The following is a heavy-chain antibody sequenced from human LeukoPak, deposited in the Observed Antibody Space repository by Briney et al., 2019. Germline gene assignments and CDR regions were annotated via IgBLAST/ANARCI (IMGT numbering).Heavy chain of an antibody. Sequence: SETLSLTCAVYGGSFSGYYWSWIRQPPGKGLEWIGEINHSGSTNYNPSLKSRVTISVDTSKNQFSLKLSSVTAADTAVYYCAKEVFYYDTFGYRTKYFDYWGQGTLVTVSS. CDR3: AKEVFYYDTFGYRTKYFDY. CDR1: GGSFSGYY. D-gene: IGHD3-22*01. V-gene: IGHV4-34*01. CDR2: INHSGST. J-gene: IGHJ4*02.